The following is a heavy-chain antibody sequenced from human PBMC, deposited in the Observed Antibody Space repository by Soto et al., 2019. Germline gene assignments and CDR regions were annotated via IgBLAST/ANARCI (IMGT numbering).Heavy chain of an antibody. Sequence: EVQLLESGGGLVQPGGSLRLSCAACGFAFSSYAMSWLRQAPGKGLEWVSAISGSGGSTYYADSVKGRFTISRDNSKNTLYLQMNSLRAEDTAVYYCAKNRAYCSGGSCYSYYYYGMEVWGQGTTVTVSS. CDR3: AKNRAYCSGGSCYSYYYYGMEV. V-gene: IGHV3-23*01. D-gene: IGHD2-15*01. CDR1: GFAFSSYA. J-gene: IGHJ6*02. CDR2: ISGSGGST.